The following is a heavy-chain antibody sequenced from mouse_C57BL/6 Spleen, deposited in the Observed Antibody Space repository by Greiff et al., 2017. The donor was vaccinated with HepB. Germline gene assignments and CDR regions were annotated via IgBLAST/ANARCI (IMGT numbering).Heavy chain of an antibody. CDR1: GFTFSSYA. CDR3: ARDPGTEYFDV. V-gene: IGHV5-4*01. J-gene: IGHJ1*03. CDR2: ISDGGSYT. D-gene: IGHD4-1*01. Sequence: DVKLVESGGGLVKPGGSLKLSCAASGFTFSSYAMSWVRQTPEKRLEWVATISDGGSYTYYPDNVKGRFTISRDNAKNNLYLQMSHLKSEDTAMYYCARDPGTEYFDVWGTGTTVTVSS.